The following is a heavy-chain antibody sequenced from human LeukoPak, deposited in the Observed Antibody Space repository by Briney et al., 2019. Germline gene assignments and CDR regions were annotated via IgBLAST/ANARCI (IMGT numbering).Heavy chain of an antibody. J-gene: IGHJ3*01. CDR2: IKQDETEK. D-gene: IGHD3-22*01. CDR1: GFTFSHYW. V-gene: IGHV3-7*03. CDR3: ATSISVIAVIISHADAFDV. Sequence: GGSLRLSCKVSGFTFSHYWMGWARQAPGKGLEWVANIKQDETEKYYVDSVKGRFTISRDNSKNTVYLQMSSLRAEDTALYYCATSISVIAVIISHADAFDVWGQGTMVTVSS.